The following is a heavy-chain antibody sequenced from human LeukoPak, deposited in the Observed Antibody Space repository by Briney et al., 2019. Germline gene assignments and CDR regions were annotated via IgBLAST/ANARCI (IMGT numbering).Heavy chain of an antibody. CDR1: GFTFSSYD. V-gene: IGHV3-23*01. CDR3: ARAATMIVVVRLFDI. J-gene: IGHJ3*02. CDR2: ISGSGGTT. Sequence: TGGSLRLSCAASGFTFSSYDKSWVRQAPGKGLEWVSVISGSGGTTYYADSVKGRFTISRDNSKNTLYLQMNSLRAEDTAVYYCARAATMIVVVRLFDIWGQGTMVTVSS. D-gene: IGHD3-22*01.